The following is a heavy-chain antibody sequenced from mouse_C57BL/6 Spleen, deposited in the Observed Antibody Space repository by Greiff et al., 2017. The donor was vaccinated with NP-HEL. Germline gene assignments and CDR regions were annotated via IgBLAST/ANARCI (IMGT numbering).Heavy chain of an antibody. D-gene: IGHD1-1*01. V-gene: IGHV1-69*01. CDR2: IDPCDGYT. Sequence: QVQLKQPGAELVMPGASVKLSCKASGYTFTSYWMHWVKQRPGQGLEWIGEIDPCDGYTKYNQKFKGKSTLTADKSSSTAYMQISSLTSEDSAVYYCERHYYCSSAFDYWGQGTTLTVSS. CDR3: ERHYYCSSAFDY. CDR1: GYTFTSYW. J-gene: IGHJ2*01.